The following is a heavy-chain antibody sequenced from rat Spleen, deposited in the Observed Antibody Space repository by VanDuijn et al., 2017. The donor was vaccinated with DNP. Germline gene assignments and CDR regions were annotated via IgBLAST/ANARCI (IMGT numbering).Heavy chain of an antibody. V-gene: IGHV3-1*01. CDR2: ISYSGST. D-gene: IGHD1-9*01. CDR3: ARGISSYYGYNSYWYFDF. J-gene: IGHJ1*01. Sequence: EVQLQESGPGLVKPSQSLSLTCSVTGYSITSNYWGWIRKFPGNKMEWIGHISYSGSTSYNPSLKSRISITRDTSNNQFFLQLNSVTTEDTATYYCARGISSYYGYNSYWYFDFWGPGTVVTVSS. CDR1: GYSITSNY.